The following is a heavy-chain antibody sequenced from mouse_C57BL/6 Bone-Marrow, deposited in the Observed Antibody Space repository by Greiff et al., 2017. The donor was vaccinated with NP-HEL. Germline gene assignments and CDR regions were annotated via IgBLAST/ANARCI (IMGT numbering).Heavy chain of an antibody. Sequence: EVKLVESGGGLVKPGGSLKLSCAASGFTFSDYGMHWVRQAPEKGLEWVAYISSGSSTIYYADTVKGRSTISRDNAQNTLFLHMTSLRSEDTAMYYCACGHPAIVTHYWGQGTTLTVSS. J-gene: IGHJ2*01. CDR3: ACGHPAIVTHY. CDR1: GFTFSDYG. D-gene: IGHD2-12*01. CDR2: ISSGSSTI. V-gene: IGHV5-17*01.